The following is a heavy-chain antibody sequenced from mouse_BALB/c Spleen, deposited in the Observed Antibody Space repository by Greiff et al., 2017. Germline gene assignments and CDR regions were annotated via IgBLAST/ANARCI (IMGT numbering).Heavy chain of an antibody. D-gene: IGHD2-10*02. Sequence: VQLQQSGPELMKPGASVKISCKASGYSFTSYYMHWVKQSHGKSLEWIGYIDPFNGGTSYNQKFKGKATLTVDKSSSTAYMHLSSLTSEDSAVYYCARSGYGNGYWGQGTTLTVSS. CDR1: GYSFTSYY. V-gene: IGHV1S135*01. J-gene: IGHJ2*01. CDR2: IDPFNGGT. CDR3: ARSGYGNGY.